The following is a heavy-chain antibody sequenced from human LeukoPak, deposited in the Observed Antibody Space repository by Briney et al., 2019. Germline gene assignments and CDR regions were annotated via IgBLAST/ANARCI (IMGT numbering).Heavy chain of an antibody. D-gene: IGHD1-26*01. CDR1: GETLSAYH. J-gene: IGHJ6*03. V-gene: IGHV4-34*01. CDR2: ISPSGST. CDR3: ARVDSGSYNRFGHYYYMDV. Sequence: SETLSLTCIVDGETLSAYHLSWIRQPPGKGLEWIGEISPSGSTNYSPSLKSRVTISVDTSKDQFSLRLSSVTAADTAAYYCARVDSGSYNRFGHYYYMDVWGTGTTVIVSS.